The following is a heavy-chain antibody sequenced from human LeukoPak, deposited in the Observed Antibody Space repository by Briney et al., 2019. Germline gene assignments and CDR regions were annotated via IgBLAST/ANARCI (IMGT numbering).Heavy chain of an antibody. CDR2: INSDGSST. Sequence: GGSLRLSCAASGFTFSSYAMHWVRQAPGKGLVWVSRINSDGSSTNYADSVKGRFTISRDNAKNTLYLQMNSLRVEDTAVYYCASSSGGFNWFDPWGQGTLVTVSS. D-gene: IGHD3-22*01. J-gene: IGHJ5*02. CDR3: ASSSGGFNWFDP. V-gene: IGHV3-74*01. CDR1: GFTFSSYA.